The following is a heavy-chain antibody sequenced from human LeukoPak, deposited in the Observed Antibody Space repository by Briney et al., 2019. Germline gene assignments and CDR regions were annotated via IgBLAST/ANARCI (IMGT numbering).Heavy chain of an antibody. V-gene: IGHV1-46*01. D-gene: IGHD3-3*01. J-gene: IGHJ6*02. CDR3: AREGFPPKISDFWSGLGPYYYYGMDV. CDR2: INPSGGST. CDR1: GGTFSSYA. Sequence: VASVKVSCKASGGTFSSYAISWVRQAPGQGLEWMGIINPSGGSTSYTQKFQGRVTMTRDTSTSTVYMELSSLRSEDTAVYYCAREGFPPKISDFWSGLGPYYYYGMDVWGQGTTVTVSS.